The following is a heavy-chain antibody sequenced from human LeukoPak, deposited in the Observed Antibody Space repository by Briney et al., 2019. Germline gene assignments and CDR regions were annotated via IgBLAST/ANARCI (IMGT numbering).Heavy chain of an antibody. CDR1: GYTFSGYY. V-gene: IGHV1-2*02. CDR2: INPNSGGT. D-gene: IGHD3-10*01. Sequence: GASVKVSCKASGYTFSGYYMHWVRQAPGQGLEWMGWINPNSGGTNYAQQFQGRVTMTKDTSISTAYMELSRLRSDDTAVYYCARDWNSALLWFGELSHPYYYYYYGIDVWGQGTTVTVSS. CDR3: ARDWNSALLWFGELSHPYYYYYYGIDV. J-gene: IGHJ6*02.